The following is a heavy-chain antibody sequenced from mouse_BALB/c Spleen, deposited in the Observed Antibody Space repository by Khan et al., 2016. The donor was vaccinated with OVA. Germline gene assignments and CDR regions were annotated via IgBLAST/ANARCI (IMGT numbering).Heavy chain of an antibody. J-gene: IGHJ3*01. Sequence: QVQLQQSGAELVKPGTSVKLSCKASGYTFTSYDIYWVRQRPEQGLDWIGWIFSGDGSTKYNEKFKGKATLTTDKSSSTAYLQLRRLTSEDSAVDCCARGGCGGLAYWGQGTLVTVSA. V-gene: IGHV1-85*01. CDR3: ARGGCGGLAY. CDR2: IFSGDGST. CDR1: GYTFTSYD.